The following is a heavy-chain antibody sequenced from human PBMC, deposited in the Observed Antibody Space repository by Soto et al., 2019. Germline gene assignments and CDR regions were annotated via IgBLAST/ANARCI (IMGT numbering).Heavy chain of an antibody. V-gene: IGHV3-23*01. CDR3: ATETKGDYYGFAFDI. J-gene: IGHJ3*02. D-gene: IGHD3-10*01. CDR2: ISASGGNT. CDR1: GFTFSSYA. Sequence: EVQLLESGGGLVQPGGSLRLSCAASGFTFSSYAMSWVRQAPGKGLEWGSAISASGGNTYYADSVKGRFTISRDNSKNTLYLQMNSLRAEDTAVYYCATETKGDYYGFAFDIWGQGTLVTVSS.